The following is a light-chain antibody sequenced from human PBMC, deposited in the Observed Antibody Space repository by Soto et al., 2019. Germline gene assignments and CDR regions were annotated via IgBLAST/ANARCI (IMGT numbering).Light chain of an antibody. CDR3: CSYAGSSSLVYV. CDR1: SSDVGSYNL. Sequence: QSALTQPASVSGSPGQSITISCTGTSSDVGSYNLVSWYRQHPGTAPKLMIYEGSKRPSGVSNRFSGSKSGNTASLTISGLQAEDEADYYCCSYAGSSSLVYVFVTGTKVTVL. J-gene: IGLJ1*01. CDR2: EGS. V-gene: IGLV2-23*03.